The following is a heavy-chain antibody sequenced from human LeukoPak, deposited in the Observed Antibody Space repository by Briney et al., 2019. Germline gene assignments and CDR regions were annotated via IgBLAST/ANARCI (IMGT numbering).Heavy chain of an antibody. CDR1: GYTFTTYY. J-gene: IGHJ4*02. V-gene: IGHV1-46*01. CDR3: ARGAPPTYYDSRGYLDY. Sequence: GASVKVSCKASGYTFTTYYMHWVRQAPGQGLQWMGIINPSGGRTSYAQKFQDRVTVTTDMSTTTVYMELSSLTSEDTAVYYCARGAPPTYYDSRGYLDYWGQGTQVTVSS. D-gene: IGHD3-22*01. CDR2: INPSGGRT.